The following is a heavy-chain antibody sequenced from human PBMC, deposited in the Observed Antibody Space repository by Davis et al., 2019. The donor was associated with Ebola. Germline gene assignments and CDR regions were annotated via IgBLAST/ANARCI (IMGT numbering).Heavy chain of an antibody. D-gene: IGHD6-19*01. CDR1: GFTFSSYW. V-gene: IGHV3-7*03. J-gene: IGHJ5*02. CDR3: TLSGSGWSNWFDP. Sequence: PGGSLRLSCAASGFTFSSYWMSWVCQAPGKGLEWVANIKQDGSEKYYVDSVKGRFTISRDNAKNSLYLQMNSLRAEDTAVYYCTLSGSGWSNWFDPWGQGTLVTVSS. CDR2: IKQDGSEK.